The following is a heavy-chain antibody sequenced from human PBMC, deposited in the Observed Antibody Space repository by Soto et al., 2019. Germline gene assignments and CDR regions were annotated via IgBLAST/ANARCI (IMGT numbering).Heavy chain of an antibody. J-gene: IGHJ6*02. CDR2: IRSKANSYAT. V-gene: IGHV3-73*01. CDR3: TRSLYCSSTSCWYYGMDV. Sequence: LRLSCAAPGFTFSGSAMHWVRQASGKGLEWVGRIRSKANSYATAYAASVKGRFTISRDDSKNTAYLQMNSLKTEDTAVYYCTRSLYCSSTSCWYYGMDVWGQGTTVTVSS. CDR1: GFTFSGSA. D-gene: IGHD2-2*01.